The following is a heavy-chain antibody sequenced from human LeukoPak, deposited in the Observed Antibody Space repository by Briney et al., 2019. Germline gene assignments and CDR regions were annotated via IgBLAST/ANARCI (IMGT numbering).Heavy chain of an antibody. Sequence: SETLSLTCTVSGGSLSSGSYYWGWIRQPAGKGLEWIGRIYTSGSTHYNPSLKSRDTISVDTSKNQFSLKLSSVTAADTAVYYCAREFGYAVTSLDYWGQGTLVTVSS. V-gene: IGHV4-61*02. D-gene: IGHD4-17*01. J-gene: IGHJ4*02. CDR3: AREFGYAVTSLDY. CDR1: GGSLSSGSYY. CDR2: IYTSGST.